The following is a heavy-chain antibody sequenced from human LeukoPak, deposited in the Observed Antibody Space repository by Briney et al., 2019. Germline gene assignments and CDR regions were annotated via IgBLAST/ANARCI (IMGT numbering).Heavy chain of an antibody. V-gene: IGHV3-23*01. CDR3: AKHRENFGDSCLDDY. CDR1: EFTFSSYW. Sequence: GGSLRLSCAASEFTFSSYWMTWVRQAPGKGLEWVSVISGNGAGTYYADSVKGRFTISRDNSKNTLYLQMNSLRAEDTTVYYCAKHRENFGDSCLDDYWGQGTLVTVSS. D-gene: IGHD4-17*01. J-gene: IGHJ4*02. CDR2: ISGNGAGT.